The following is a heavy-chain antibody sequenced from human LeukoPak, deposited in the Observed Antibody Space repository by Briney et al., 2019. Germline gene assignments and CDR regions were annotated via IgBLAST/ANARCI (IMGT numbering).Heavy chain of an antibody. Sequence: ASVKVSCKASGYTFTGYYMHWVRQAPGQGLEWMGWINPNSGGTNYAQKFQGRVTMTRDTSISTAYMELSRLRSDDTAVYYCARDDRYYYYGMDVWDQGTTVTVSS. V-gene: IGHV1-2*02. J-gene: IGHJ6*02. CDR3: ARDDRYYYYGMDV. CDR1: GYTFTGYY. CDR2: INPNSGGT.